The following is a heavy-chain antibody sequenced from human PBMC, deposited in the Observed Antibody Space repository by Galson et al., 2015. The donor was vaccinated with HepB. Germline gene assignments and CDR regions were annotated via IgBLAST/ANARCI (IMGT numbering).Heavy chain of an antibody. CDR1: GASISSSTYN. J-gene: IGHJ5*02. Sequence: SETLSLTCTVSGASISSSTYNWGWFRQPPGKGLEWIGIIYYRGSTYYSPSLKSRVTMSVDTSKNRCSLTLNSVTAADTAVYYCASGARMVPASMSWFDPWGQGTLVTVSS. V-gene: IGHV4-39*01. CDR2: IYYRGST. D-gene: IGHD2-2*01. CDR3: ASGARMVPASMSWFDP.